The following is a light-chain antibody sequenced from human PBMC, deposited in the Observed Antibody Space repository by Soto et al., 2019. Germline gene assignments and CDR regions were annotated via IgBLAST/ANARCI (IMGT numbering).Light chain of an antibody. Sequence: QSELTQPPSASGTPGQRVTISCSGSSSNIGINTVNWYQQLPGTAPKLLIYSSNQRPSGVPDRFSGSKSGTSASLAISGLQSEDEADYYCAAWDDSLNGPVFGTGTKLTVL. CDR2: SSN. J-gene: IGLJ1*01. CDR1: SSNIGINT. V-gene: IGLV1-44*01. CDR3: AAWDDSLNGPV.